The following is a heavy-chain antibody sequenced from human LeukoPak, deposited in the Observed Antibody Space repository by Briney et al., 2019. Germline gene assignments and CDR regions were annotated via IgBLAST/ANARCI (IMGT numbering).Heavy chain of an antibody. J-gene: IGHJ4*02. CDR1: GFTFSDYY. CDR3: AKDKFFGSSGYDWAIFDY. D-gene: IGHD5-12*01. V-gene: IGHV3-9*01. CDR2: ISWNSGSI. Sequence: GGSLRLSCAASGFTFSDYYMSWIRQAPGKGLEWVSGISWNSGSIGYADSVKGRFTISRDNAKNSLYLQMNSLRAEDTALYYCAKDKFFGSSGYDWAIFDYWGQGTLVTVSS.